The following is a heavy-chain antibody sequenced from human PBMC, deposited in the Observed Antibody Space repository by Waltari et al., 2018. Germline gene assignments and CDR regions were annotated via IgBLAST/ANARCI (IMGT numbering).Heavy chain of an antibody. CDR1: GFTFSSYG. Sequence: QVQLVESGGGVVQPGRSLRLSCAASGFTFSSYGMHWVRQAPGKGLEWVAVIWYDGRNKYYADSVKGRFTISRDNSKNTLYLQMNSLRAEDTAVYYCARVGLGYKTVDYWGQGTLVTVSS. J-gene: IGHJ4*02. CDR2: IWYDGRNK. V-gene: IGHV3-33*01. CDR3: ARVGLGYKTVDY. D-gene: IGHD1-20*01.